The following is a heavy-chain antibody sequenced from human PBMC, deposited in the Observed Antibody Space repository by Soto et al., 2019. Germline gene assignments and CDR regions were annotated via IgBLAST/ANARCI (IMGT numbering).Heavy chain of an antibody. CDR2: ISGGGDTT. D-gene: IGHD3-10*01. V-gene: IGHV3-23*01. Sequence: EVQLLESGGGLVQPGGSLRLSCAASGFTFNNYAMTWVRQAPGKGLEWVSAISGGGDTTSYADSVKGRFTVSRDGSKNTLHLQMSSLSAEDTALYYCAKGRGGSGSLTPRVDFWGQGTLVTVSS. CDR3: AKGRGGSGSLTPRVDF. J-gene: IGHJ4*02. CDR1: GFTFNNYA.